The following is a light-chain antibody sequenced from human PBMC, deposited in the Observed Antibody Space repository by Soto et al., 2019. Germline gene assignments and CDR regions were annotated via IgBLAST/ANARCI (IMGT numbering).Light chain of an antibody. V-gene: IGKV1-5*01. CDR1: QSISVW. Sequence: DIQMTQSPSTLSASVGDRVTITCRASQSISVWLAWYQQKPGQAPRLLIYDASSLESGVPSRFSGSGSGTEFTLTISSLQPDDFATYYCQQYNSYSGTFGQGTKGDIK. CDR3: QQYNSYSGT. CDR2: DAS. J-gene: IGKJ1*01.